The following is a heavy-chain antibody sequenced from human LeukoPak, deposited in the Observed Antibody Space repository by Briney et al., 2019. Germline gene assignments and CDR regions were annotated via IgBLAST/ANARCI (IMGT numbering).Heavy chain of an antibody. CDR3: ARVSSGVLPGRGYFDY. CDR2: TYYRSKWYN. D-gene: IGHD3-10*01. CDR1: GDSVSSNSAA. J-gene: IGHJ4*02. V-gene: IGHV6-1*01. Sequence: PSQTLSLTCAISGDSVSSNSAAWNWIRQSPSRGLEWLGRTYYRSKWYNDYAVSVKSRITINPDTSKNQFSLQLNSVTPEDTAVYYCARVSSGVLPGRGYFDYWGQGTLVTVSS.